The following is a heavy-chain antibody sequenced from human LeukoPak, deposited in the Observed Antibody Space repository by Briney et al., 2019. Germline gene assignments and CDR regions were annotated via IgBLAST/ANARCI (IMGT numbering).Heavy chain of an antibody. CDR1: GYTFTSYG. D-gene: IGHD4-11*01. Sequence: ASVKVSCKASGYTFTSYGISWVRQAPGQGLEWMGWISAYNGNTNYAQKLQGRVTMTTDISTSTAYMELRSLRSDDTAVYYCARSEDSNYWFDPWGQGTLVTVSS. J-gene: IGHJ5*02. V-gene: IGHV1-18*01. CDR2: ISAYNGNT. CDR3: ARSEDSNYWFDP.